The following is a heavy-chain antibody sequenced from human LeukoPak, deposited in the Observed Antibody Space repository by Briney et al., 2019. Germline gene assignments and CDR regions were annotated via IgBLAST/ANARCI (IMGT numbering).Heavy chain of an antibody. V-gene: IGHV3-33*05. CDR3: ARDANYYFDY. CDR2: IAYDGSRK. J-gene: IGHJ4*02. D-gene: IGHD1-7*01. Sequence: GGSLRLSCAGSGFTFSGYGMHWVRQAPGKGLEWVTGIAYDGSRKHYADSVKGRFTISRDNSRNTMDLQMNSLRAEDTAVYYCARDANYYFDYWGQGTLVTVSS. CDR1: GFTFSGYG.